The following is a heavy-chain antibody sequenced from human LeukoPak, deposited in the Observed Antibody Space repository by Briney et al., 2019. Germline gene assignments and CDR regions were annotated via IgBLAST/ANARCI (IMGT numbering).Heavy chain of an antibody. CDR2: ISSSASTI. CDR1: GFTFSSYE. Sequence: PGRSLRLSCAASGFTFSSYEMNWVRQAPGKGGEWVSYISSSASTIYYADSVKGRFTISRDNANNSLYLQMNSLRAEDTALYYCAKDIGTSSGWSSSFDWGQATLVTVSS. D-gene: IGHD6-19*01. V-gene: IGHV3-48*03. CDR3: AKDIGTSSGWSSSFD. J-gene: IGHJ4*02.